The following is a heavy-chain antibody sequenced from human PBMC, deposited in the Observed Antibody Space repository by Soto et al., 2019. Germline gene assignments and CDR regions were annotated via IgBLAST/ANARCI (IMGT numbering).Heavy chain of an antibody. J-gene: IGHJ5*02. CDR1: GGSFIGYY. D-gene: IGHD3-9*01. Sequence: KRSETLSVTCAVYGGSFIGYYWSWIRQPPGKGLEWIGEVNHSGSTNYNPSLKSRVTISVDTSKNQFSLKLSSVTAADTAVYYCARGWSGLVIIRFDPWGQGTLVTVSS. CDR2: VNHSGST. CDR3: ARGWSGLVIIRFDP. V-gene: IGHV4-34*01.